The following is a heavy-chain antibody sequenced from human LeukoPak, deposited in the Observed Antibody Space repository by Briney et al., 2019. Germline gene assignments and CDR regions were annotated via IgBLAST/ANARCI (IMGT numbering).Heavy chain of an antibody. J-gene: IGHJ4*02. CDR3: ARGGSRGRSRDGYTV. CDR2: INHSGST. D-gene: IGHD5-12*01. Sequence: SETLSLTCAVYGGSFSGYYWSWIRQPPGKGLEWIGEINHSGSTNYNPSLKSRVTISVDTSKNQFSLKLSSVTAADTAVCYCARGGSRGRSRDGYTVWGQGTLVTVSS. V-gene: IGHV4-34*01. CDR1: GGSFSGYY.